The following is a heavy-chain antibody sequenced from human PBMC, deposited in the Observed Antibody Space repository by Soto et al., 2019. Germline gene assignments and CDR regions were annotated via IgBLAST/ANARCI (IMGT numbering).Heavy chain of an antibody. CDR2: INHSGST. CDR3: ARGYRGGNSRWFDP. J-gene: IGHJ5*02. CDR1: GGSFSGYY. Sequence: QVQLQQWGAGLLKPSETLSLTCAVYGGSFSGYYWSWIRQPPGKGLEWIGEINHSGSTNYNPSLKSRVTISVDTSKNQFSLKLSSVTAADTAVYYCARGYRGGNSRWFDPWGQGTLVTVSS. D-gene: IGHD2-21*02. V-gene: IGHV4-34*01.